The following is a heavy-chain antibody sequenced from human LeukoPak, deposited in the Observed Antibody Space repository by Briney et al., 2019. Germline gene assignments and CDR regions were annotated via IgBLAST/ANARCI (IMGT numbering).Heavy chain of an antibody. Sequence: SETLSLTCTVSGGSISSYYWSWIRQPPGKGLEWVGYIYYSGSTNYNPSLKSRVTISVDTSKNQFSLKLSSVTAADTAVYYCARVGRYGYNLEYFDYWGQGTLVTVSS. CDR1: GGSISSYY. D-gene: IGHD5-24*01. V-gene: IGHV4-59*01. CDR2: IYYSGST. CDR3: ARVGRYGYNLEYFDY. J-gene: IGHJ4*02.